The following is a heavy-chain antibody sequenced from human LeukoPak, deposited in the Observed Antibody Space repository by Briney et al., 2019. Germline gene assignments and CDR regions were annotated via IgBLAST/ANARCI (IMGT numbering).Heavy chain of an antibody. Sequence: SETLSLTCTVSGGSISSGDYYWSWIRQPPGKGLEWIGYIYYSGSTYYNPSLKSRVTISVDTSKNQFSLRLNSVTPDDTAAYYCAAASRGWYGPFDYWGQGTLVTVSS. V-gene: IGHV4-30-4*01. J-gene: IGHJ4*02. CDR3: AAASRGWYGPFDY. CDR1: GGSISSGDYY. D-gene: IGHD6-19*01. CDR2: IYYSGST.